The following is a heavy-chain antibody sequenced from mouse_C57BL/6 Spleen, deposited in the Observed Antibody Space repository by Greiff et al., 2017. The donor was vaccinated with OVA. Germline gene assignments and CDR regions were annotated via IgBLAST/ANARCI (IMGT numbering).Heavy chain of an antibody. CDR1: GYTFTDYY. D-gene: IGHD2-3*01. J-gene: IGHJ3*01. CDR2: INPNNGGT. Sequence: EVQLQQSGPELVKPGASVKISCKASGYTFTDYYMNWVKQSHGKSLEWIGDINPNNGGTSYNQKFKGKATLTVDKSYSTAYMELRSLTSEDSAVYYCARGGDGYYESAWFAYWGQGTLVTVSA. V-gene: IGHV1-26*01. CDR3: ARGGDGYYESAWFAY.